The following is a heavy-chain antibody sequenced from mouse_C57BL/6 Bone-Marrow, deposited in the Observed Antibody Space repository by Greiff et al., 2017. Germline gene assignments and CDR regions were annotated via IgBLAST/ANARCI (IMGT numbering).Heavy chain of an antibody. Sequence: QVQLQQPGAELVKPGASVKLSCKASGYTFTSYWMQWVKQRPGQGLEWIGEIDPSDSYTNYNQKFKGKATLTVDTSSSTAYMQLSSLTSEDSAVYYCARQLRPYYYARDYWGQGTSVTVSS. CDR3: ARQLRPYYYARDY. CDR1: GYTFTSYW. CDR2: IDPSDSYT. V-gene: IGHV1-50*01. J-gene: IGHJ4*01. D-gene: IGHD3-2*02.